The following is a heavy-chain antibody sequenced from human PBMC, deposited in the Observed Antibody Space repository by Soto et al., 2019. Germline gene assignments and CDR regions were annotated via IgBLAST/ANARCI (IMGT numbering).Heavy chain of an antibody. V-gene: IGHV1-2*04. CDR3: ATTGGGGRGSQLNY. Sequence: ASVTVSCTASGYTFTGYFMHWVRQAPGQGLEWMGWINPKNGATNYAQNFQDWVTMTRDTSTSTAYMEVRRLKSDDTAVYYCATTGGGGRGSQLNYWGGGTLVTVSS. D-gene: IGHD1-1*01. CDR1: GYTFTGYF. J-gene: IGHJ4*02. CDR2: INPKNGAT.